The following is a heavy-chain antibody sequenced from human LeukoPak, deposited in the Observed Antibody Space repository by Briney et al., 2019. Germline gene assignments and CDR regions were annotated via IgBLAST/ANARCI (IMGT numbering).Heavy chain of an antibody. Sequence: GWSLRLSCAASGFTFDDYAMHWVRQAPGKGLEWVSGITWNSGDIGYADSVKGRFTISRDNAKNSLYLQMNSLRAEDTALYYCAKDTCSSTSCSNDYWGQGTLVTVSS. V-gene: IGHV3-9*01. D-gene: IGHD2-2*01. CDR1: GFTFDDYA. CDR2: ITWNSGDI. CDR3: AKDTCSSTSCSNDY. J-gene: IGHJ4*02.